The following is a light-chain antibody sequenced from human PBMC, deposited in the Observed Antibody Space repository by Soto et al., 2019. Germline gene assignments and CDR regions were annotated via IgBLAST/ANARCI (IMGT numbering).Light chain of an antibody. CDR1: QSVSSN. CDR3: QQYNNWPGT. Sequence: EIVMTQSPATLSVSPGERATLSCRASQSVSSNLAWYQQKPGHAPRLLIYGASTRATGIPARFSGSGSGTEFTLTISSLQSEDFAVYYCQQYNNWPGTFGPGTKVDIK. V-gene: IGKV3-15*01. J-gene: IGKJ3*01. CDR2: GAS.